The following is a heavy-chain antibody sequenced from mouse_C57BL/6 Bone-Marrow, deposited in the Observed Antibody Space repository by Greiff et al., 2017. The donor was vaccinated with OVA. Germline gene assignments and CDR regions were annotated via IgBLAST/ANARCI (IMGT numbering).Heavy chain of an antibody. J-gene: IGHJ4*01. CDR1: GYAFTNYL. Sequence: QVQLQQSGAELVRPGTSVKVSCKASGYAFTNYLIEWVKQRPGQGLEWIGVINPGSGGTNYNEKFKGKATLTADKSSSTAYMQLSSLTSEDCAVYFCERHTAQALDYWGQGTSVTVSS. V-gene: IGHV1-54*01. D-gene: IGHD3-2*02. CDR3: ERHTAQALDY. CDR2: INPGSGGT.